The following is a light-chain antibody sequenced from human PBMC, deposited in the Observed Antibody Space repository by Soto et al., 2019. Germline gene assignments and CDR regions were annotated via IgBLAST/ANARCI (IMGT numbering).Light chain of an antibody. CDR3: QESYSTPTWT. Sequence: DIQMTQSPSSLSASVGDRVAITCRASQSISTYLNWYQQKPGKAPTLLIYAASNLQSGVPSRFSGSGSGTDFNLTITSLQTEDFATYYCQESYSTPTWTFGQGTKVDMK. CDR2: AAS. CDR1: QSISTY. J-gene: IGKJ1*01. V-gene: IGKV1-39*01.